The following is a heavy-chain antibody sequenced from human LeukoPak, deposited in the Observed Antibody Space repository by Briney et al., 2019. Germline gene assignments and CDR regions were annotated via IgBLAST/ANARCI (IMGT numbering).Heavy chain of an antibody. CDR3: ARAGGSEVVITYCFDY. D-gene: IGHD3-22*01. CDR1: RYAFTSYD. V-gene: IGHV1-2*02. J-gene: IGHJ4*02. Sequence: ASVKVSCKASRYAFTSYDINWVRQATGQGLEWMGWMNPNSGGTNYAQKFQGRVTMTRDTSISTAYMELSRLRSDDTAVYYCARAGGSEVVITYCFDYWGQGTLVTVSS. CDR2: MNPNSGGT.